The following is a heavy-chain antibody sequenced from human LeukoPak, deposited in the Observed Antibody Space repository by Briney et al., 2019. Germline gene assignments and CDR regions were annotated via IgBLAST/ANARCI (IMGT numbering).Heavy chain of an antibody. CDR1: GFTFSNAW. V-gene: IGHV3-7*01. D-gene: IGHD5-18*01. J-gene: IGHJ3*02. Sequence: GGSLTLSCAASGFTFSNAWLRWVRQAPGKGLEWVANIKQDGSEKYYVYSVKGRFTSSRDNAKNSLYLQMNSLRAEDTAVYYCAREEYSYGRACDIWGQGTMDTVSS. CDR3: AREEYSYGRACDI. CDR2: IKQDGSEK.